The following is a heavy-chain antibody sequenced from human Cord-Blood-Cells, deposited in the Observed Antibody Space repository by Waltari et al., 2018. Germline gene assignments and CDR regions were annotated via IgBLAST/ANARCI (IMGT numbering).Heavy chain of an antibody. CDR1: GFTFSSSR. J-gene: IGHJ6*03. D-gene: IGHD6-6*01. CDR2: ISSSSSTI. CDR3: ARVGWSSSSYYYYYMDV. Sequence: EVQLVESGGGLVQPGGSLRLSCAASGFTFSSSRMNWVRQAPGTGLEWVSYISSSSSTIYYADSVKGRFTISRDNAKNSLYLQMNSLRDEDTAVYYCARVGWSSSSYYYYYMDVWGKGTTVTVSS. V-gene: IGHV3-48*02.